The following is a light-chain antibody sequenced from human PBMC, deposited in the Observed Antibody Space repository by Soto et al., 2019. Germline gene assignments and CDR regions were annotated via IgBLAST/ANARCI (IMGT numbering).Light chain of an antibody. J-gene: IGKJ4*01. Sequence: EIVLTQSPGTLSLSPGERATLSCRASQSVRSSYLAWYQLKPGQAPRLLIYGASSRATGIPDRFSGSGSGTDFTLTISRLKPDDFAVYYCQQYGSSTLTFGGGTKVEIK. CDR3: QQYGSSTLT. V-gene: IGKV3-20*01. CDR2: GAS. CDR1: QSVRSSY.